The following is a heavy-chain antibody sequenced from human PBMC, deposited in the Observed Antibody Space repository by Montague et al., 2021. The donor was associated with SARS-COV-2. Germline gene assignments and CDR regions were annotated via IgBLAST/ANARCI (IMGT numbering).Heavy chain of an antibody. CDR2: IYYSGST. J-gene: IGHJ4*02. CDR1: GGSISSSSYY. Sequence: SETLSLTCTVSGGSISSSSYYWGWIRQPPGKGLEWIGSIYYSGSTYYNPSLKSRVTISVDTSKNQFSLNLTSVTAADTAMYYCARGSRVMGITPGFRYWGQGTRVAVSS. D-gene: IGHD2-21*01. CDR3: ARGSRVMGITPGFRY. V-gene: IGHV4-39*07.